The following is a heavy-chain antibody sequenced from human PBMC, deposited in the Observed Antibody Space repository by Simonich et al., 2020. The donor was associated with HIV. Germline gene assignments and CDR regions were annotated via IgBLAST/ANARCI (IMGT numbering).Heavy chain of an antibody. Sequence: VRLVQSGSELKKPGASVKISCNTSGFTITSYYMNWVRQAPGQGLEWMGKITPGGSGTSDKKFQGRVTMSRDTSTSTVYMEVSRLRAEDTAVYFCATNTPMVNWYFDLWGRGTLVTVSS. CDR1: GFTITSYY. J-gene: IGHJ2*01. V-gene: IGHV1-46*01. CDR3: ATNTPMVNWYFDL. D-gene: IGHD5-18*01. CDR2: ITPGGSG.